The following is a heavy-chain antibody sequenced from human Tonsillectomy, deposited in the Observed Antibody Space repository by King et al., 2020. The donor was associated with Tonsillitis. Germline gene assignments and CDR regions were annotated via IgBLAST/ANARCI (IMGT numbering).Heavy chain of an antibody. V-gene: IGHV3-30*04. D-gene: IGHD3-9*01. CDR3: ARGGYYGILTGSPNYYYYYGMDV. CDR1: GFTFSIYS. Sequence: VQLVESGGGVVQPGRSLRLSCAASGFTFSIYSMHWVRQAPGKGLEWVAVISYDGSNKYYADSVKGRFTISRDSSKHTLYLQMNSLRAEDTAVYYCARGGYYGILTGSPNYYYYYGMDVWGQGTTVTVSS. CDR2: ISYDGSNK. J-gene: IGHJ6*02.